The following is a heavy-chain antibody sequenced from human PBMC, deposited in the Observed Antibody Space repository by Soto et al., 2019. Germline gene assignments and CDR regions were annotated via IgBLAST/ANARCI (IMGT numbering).Heavy chain of an antibody. CDR1: GFTFSSYS. CDR2: ISSSGSTI. CDR3: ARAGYRSVDY. D-gene: IGHD3-3*01. V-gene: IGHV3-48*02. J-gene: IGHJ4*02. Sequence: EVQLVESGGGLVQPGGSLRLSCAASGFTFSSYSMNWVRQAPGKGLEWVSYISSSGSTIYYADSVRGRFTSSRDNAKNSLYLQMNSLRDEDTAVDYCARAGYRSVDYWGQGTLVTVSS.